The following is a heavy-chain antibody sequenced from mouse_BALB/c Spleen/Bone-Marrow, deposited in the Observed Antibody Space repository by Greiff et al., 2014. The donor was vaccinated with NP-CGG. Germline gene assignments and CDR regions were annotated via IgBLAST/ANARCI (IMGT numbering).Heavy chain of an antibody. CDR2: IYPGDGDT. CDR3: ARDYYGSRYYFEY. J-gene: IGHJ2*01. Sequence: VMLVESGAELVRPGSSVKISCKASGYAFSSYWMNWVKQRPGQGLEWIGQIYPGDGDTNYNGKFKGKATLTADKSSSTAYMQLSSLTSEDSAVYFCARDYYGSRYYFEYWGQGTTLTVSS. V-gene: IGHV1-80*01. D-gene: IGHD1-1*01. CDR1: GYAFSSYW.